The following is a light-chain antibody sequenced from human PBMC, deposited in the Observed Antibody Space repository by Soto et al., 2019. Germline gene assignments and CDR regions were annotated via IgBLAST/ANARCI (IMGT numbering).Light chain of an antibody. Sequence: QSALTQPASVSGSPGQSITISCTGTSSDVGGYNYVSWYQQHPGKAPKLMIYDVSNRPSGVSNRFSGSKSGNTASLTISGLQAEDEADYYCSSYTSSSYVVFGGVIKLTVL. V-gene: IGLV2-14*01. CDR3: SSYTSSSYVV. CDR1: SSDVGGYNY. J-gene: IGLJ2*01. CDR2: DVS.